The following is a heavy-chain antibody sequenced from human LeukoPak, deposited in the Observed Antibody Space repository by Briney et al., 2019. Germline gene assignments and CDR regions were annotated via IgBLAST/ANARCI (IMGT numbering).Heavy chain of an antibody. J-gene: IGHJ4*02. D-gene: IGHD3-3*01. V-gene: IGHV2-5*02. CDR3: AHRGMLFGVVITFDY. CDR1: GFSLSSNGVG. Sequence: ESSPTLVNPTQTLTLTCSFSGFSLSSNGVGVGWIRQPPGKALEWLAFIFWDDNQHYNPSLKTRLTITKDTSKNQVVLTMTNMDPVDTATYYCAHRGMLFGVVITFDYWSQGTLVTVSS. CDR2: IFWDDNQ.